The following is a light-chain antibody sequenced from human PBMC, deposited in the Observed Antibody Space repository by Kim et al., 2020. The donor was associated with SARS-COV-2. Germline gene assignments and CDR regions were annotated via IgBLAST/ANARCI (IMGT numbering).Light chain of an antibody. CDR2: SAS. CDR1: QDITTL. Sequence: GAVRDRVTLTCRASQDITTLLVWYQQKPGKAPNRLIYSASKLERGVPSRFSGSGSGTEFSLTLSSLQPEYIATYYCQQSITFPLTFGGGTKVDIK. V-gene: IGKV1-12*01. CDR3: QQSITFPLT. J-gene: IGKJ4*01.